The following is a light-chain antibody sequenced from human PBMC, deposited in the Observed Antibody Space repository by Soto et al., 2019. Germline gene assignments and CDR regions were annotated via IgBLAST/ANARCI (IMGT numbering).Light chain of an antibody. CDR1: QSISNH. CDR2: AAS. J-gene: IGKJ1*01. V-gene: IGKV1-39*01. CDR3: QQSYSSPPT. Sequence: DIQMTQSPSSLSASVEDRVIITCRASQSISNHLNWYQQKPGKAPKLLIFAASSLQSGLPSKFSGSRSGPDFTLTISSLQPEDFATYYCQQSYSSPPTFGQGTNVEIK.